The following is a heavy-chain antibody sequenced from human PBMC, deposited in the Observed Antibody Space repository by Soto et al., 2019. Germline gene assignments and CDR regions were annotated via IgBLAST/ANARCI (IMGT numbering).Heavy chain of an antibody. D-gene: IGHD3-10*01. CDR3: ARVAEVVRGRAFDI. CDR1: GYTFTSYA. Sequence: ASVKVSCKASGYTFTSYAMHWVRQAPGQRLEWMGWINAGNGNTKYSQKFQGRVTITRDTSASTAYMELSSLRSEDTAVYYRARVAEVVRGRAFDIWGQGTMVTVSS. J-gene: IGHJ3*02. V-gene: IGHV1-3*01. CDR2: INAGNGNT.